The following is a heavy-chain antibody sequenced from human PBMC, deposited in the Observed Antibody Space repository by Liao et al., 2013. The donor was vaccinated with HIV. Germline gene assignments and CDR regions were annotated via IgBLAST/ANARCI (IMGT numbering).Heavy chain of an antibody. V-gene: IGHV4-4*07. CDR3: ARSLAGQRAFDI. CDR1: GDSIRSYY. J-gene: IGHJ3*02. Sequence: QVQLQESGPRLVKPSETLSLTCTVSGDSIRSYYWNWIRQPAGKGLEWIGRFYTSGTTDFKPNYRPSLKSRVTVSLDSSNNQFSLKLTSVTAADTAVYYCARSLAGQRAFDIWGHGTMVTVSS. CDR2: FYTSGTTDFKP.